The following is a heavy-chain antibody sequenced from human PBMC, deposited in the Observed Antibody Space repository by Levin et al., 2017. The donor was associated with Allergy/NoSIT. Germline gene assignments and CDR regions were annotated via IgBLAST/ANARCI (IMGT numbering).Heavy chain of an antibody. J-gene: IGHJ6*02. D-gene: IGHD2-2*01. CDR1: GFTFSNAW. Sequence: SGGSLRLSCAASGFTFSNAWMSWVRQAPGKGLEWVGRIKSKTDGGTTDYAAPVKGRFTISRDDSKNTLYLQMNSLKTEDTAVYYCTTASDSFYGMDVWGQGTTVTVSS. CDR2: IKSKTDGGTT. CDR3: TTASDSFYGMDV. V-gene: IGHV3-15*01.